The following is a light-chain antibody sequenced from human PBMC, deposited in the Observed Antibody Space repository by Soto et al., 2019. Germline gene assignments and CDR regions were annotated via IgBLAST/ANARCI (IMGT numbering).Light chain of an antibody. Sequence: EIVLTQAPATLSVSPGEGATLSCGASQSVSSNLAWYQQKPGQAPRLLIYGASTRATGIPARFSGSGSGTEFTLTISSLQSEDFAVYYCQQYNNWPPWTFGQGTKVDIK. V-gene: IGKV3-15*01. CDR1: QSVSSN. CDR3: QQYNNWPPWT. J-gene: IGKJ1*01. CDR2: GAS.